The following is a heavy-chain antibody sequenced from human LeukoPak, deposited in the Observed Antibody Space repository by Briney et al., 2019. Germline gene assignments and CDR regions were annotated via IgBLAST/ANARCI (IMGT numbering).Heavy chain of an antibody. J-gene: IGHJ4*02. CDR2: ISYDGSNK. D-gene: IGHD1-26*01. V-gene: IGHV3-30*18. Sequence: GGSLRLSCAASGFTFSSNGMHWVRQAPGKGLEWVGVISYDGSNKYYADSVKGRFTISRDNSKNTLYLQTNSLRAEDTAVYYCAKEMGATNYFEYWGQGTLVTVSS. CDR3: AKEMGATNYFEY. CDR1: GFTFSSNG.